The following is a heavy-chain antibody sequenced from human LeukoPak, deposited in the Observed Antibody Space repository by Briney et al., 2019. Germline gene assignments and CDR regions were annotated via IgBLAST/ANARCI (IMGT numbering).Heavy chain of an antibody. V-gene: IGHV3-48*01. J-gene: IGHJ4*02. CDR3: ARACGGANCYDTPDFDC. D-gene: IGHD2-2*01. Sequence: GGSLRLSCVASGYSFTTYDMNWVRQSPGKGLEWVSHISESSNTIHYADSVKGRFTISRDNARRSLYLQMNSLRAEDTGVYYCARACGGANCYDTPDFDCWGQGTLVTVAS. CDR1: GYSFTTYD. CDR2: ISESSNTI.